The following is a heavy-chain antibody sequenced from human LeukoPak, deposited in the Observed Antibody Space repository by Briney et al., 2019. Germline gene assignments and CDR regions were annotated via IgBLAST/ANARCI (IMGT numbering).Heavy chain of an antibody. CDR2: INHSGST. D-gene: IGHD3-10*01. J-gene: IGHJ4*02. V-gene: IGHV4-34*01. CDR3: ARHWIKLGYYGSGSTQFDY. CDR1: GGSFSGYY. Sequence: SETLSLTCAVYGGSFSGYYWSWIRQPPGKGLGWIGEINHSGSTNYNPSLKSRVTISVDTSKNQFSLKLSSVTAADTAVYYCARHWIKLGYYGSGSTQFDYWGQGTLVTVSS.